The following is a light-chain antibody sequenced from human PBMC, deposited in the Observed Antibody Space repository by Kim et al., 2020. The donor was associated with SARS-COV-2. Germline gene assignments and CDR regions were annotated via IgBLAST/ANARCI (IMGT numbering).Light chain of an antibody. CDR1: SSNIGNNY. CDR2: DNN. Sequence: GPKVTISCSGSSSNIGNNYVSWYQQLPGKAPKLLIYDNNKRPSGIPDRFSGSKSGTSATLGITGLQTGDEADYYCGTWDSSLSAVVFGGGTQLTVL. V-gene: IGLV1-51*01. J-gene: IGLJ2*01. CDR3: GTWDSSLSAVV.